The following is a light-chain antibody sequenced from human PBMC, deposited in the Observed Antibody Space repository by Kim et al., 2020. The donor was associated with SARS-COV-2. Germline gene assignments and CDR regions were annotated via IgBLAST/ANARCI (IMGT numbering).Light chain of an antibody. CDR2: QAS. Sequence: ASVVDSVTISCRASQNIGSYLAWYQHKPGKAPTLLVYQASSLESGVPSRFSGSGSETEFILTINSLQPDDFATYYCQHYNSYPYTFGQGTKLEIK. J-gene: IGKJ2*01. CDR1: QNIGSY. CDR3: QHYNSYPYT. V-gene: IGKV1-5*03.